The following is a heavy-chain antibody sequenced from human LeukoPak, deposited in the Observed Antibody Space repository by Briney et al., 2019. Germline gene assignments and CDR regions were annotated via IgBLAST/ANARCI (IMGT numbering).Heavy chain of an antibody. CDR1: GGSISSYY. J-gene: IGHJ4*02. V-gene: IGHV4-4*07. Sequence: SETLSLTCTVSGGSISSYYWSWIRQPAGKGLEWIGRIYTSGSTNYNPSLKSRVTISVDTSKNQFSLKLSSVTAADTAVYYCARHSVDYLYFDYWGQGTLVTVSS. CDR2: IYTSGST. CDR3: ARHSVDYLYFDY. D-gene: IGHD2-15*01.